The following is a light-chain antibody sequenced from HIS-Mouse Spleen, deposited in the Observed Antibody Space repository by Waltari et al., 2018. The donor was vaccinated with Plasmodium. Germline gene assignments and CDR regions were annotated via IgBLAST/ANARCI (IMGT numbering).Light chain of an antibody. J-gene: IGKJ1*01. CDR2: AAS. CDR3: QQYYSFPWT. V-gene: IGKV1D-8*02. Sequence: AIWMTQSPSLLSASTADRVTISCLMSQGISSYLAWYQQKPGKAPELLIYAASTLQSGVPSRFSGSGSGTDFTLTISCLQSEDFATYYCQQYYSFPWTFGQGTKVEIK. CDR1: QGISSY.